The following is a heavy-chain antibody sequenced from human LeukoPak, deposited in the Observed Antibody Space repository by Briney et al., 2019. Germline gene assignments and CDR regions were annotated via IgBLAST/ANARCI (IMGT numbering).Heavy chain of an antibody. Sequence: GGSLRLSCAASGFTFSRYWMSWVRQAPGKGLEWVADIKEDGSEKSYVDSVKGRFTISRDNAKNSLYLQMNTLRAEDTAVYYCARGPAYCGADCYSYFVSWGQGTLVTVSS. CDR1: GFTFSRYW. D-gene: IGHD2-21*02. V-gene: IGHV3-7*04. J-gene: IGHJ4*02. CDR2: IKEDGSEK. CDR3: ARGPAYCGADCYSYFVS.